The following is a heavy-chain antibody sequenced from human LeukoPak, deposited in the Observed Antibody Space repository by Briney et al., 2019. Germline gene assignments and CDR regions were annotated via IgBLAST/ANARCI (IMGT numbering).Heavy chain of an antibody. CDR3: ASFPSPYGDYYYYYMDV. CDR1: GFTFSSYE. Sequence: AGGSLRLSCAASGFTFSSYEMNWVRQAPGKGLEWVSYISSSGSTIYYADSVKGRFTISRDNAKNSLYLQMNSLRAEDTAVYYCASFPSPYGDYYYYYMDVWGKGTTVTISS. D-gene: IGHD4-17*01. V-gene: IGHV3-48*03. CDR2: ISSSGSTI. J-gene: IGHJ6*03.